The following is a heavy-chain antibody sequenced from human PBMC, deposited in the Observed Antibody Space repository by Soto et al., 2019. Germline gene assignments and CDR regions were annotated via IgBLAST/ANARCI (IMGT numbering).Heavy chain of an antibody. Sequence: LRLSCAASGFTFSSYGMHWVRQAPGKGLEWVAVIWYDGSNKYYADSVKGRFTISRDNSKNTLYLQMNSLRAEDTAVYYCASGGGYSYGPANYGMDVWGQGTTVTVSS. D-gene: IGHD5-18*01. CDR1: GFTFSSYG. CDR3: ASGGGYSYGPANYGMDV. V-gene: IGHV3-33*01. CDR2: IWYDGSNK. J-gene: IGHJ6*02.